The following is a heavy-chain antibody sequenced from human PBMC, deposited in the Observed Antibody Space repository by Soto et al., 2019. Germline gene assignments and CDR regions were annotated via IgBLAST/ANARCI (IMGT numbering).Heavy chain of an antibody. D-gene: IGHD6-6*01. CDR2: IIPIFGTA. J-gene: IGHJ5*02. V-gene: IGHV1-69*13. CDR3: ARLTAPYSSSSFWFDP. Sequence: ASVKVSCKASGCTFSSYAISCVRQAPGQGLEWMGGIIPIFGTANYAQKFQGRVTITADESTSTAYMELSSLRSEDTAVYYCARLTAPYSSSSFWFDPWGQGTLVTVSS. CDR1: GCTFSSYA.